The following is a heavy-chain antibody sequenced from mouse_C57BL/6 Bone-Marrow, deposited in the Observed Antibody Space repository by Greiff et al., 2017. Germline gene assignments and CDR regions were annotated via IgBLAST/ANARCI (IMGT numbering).Heavy chain of an antibody. CDR3: ASLLTGKVAY. CDR2: IWGVGST. CDR1: GFSLTSYG. J-gene: IGHJ3*01. Sequence: VMLVESGPGLVAPSQSLSITCTVSGFSLTSYGVDWVRQSPGKGLEWLGVIWGVGSTNYNSALKSRLSISKDNSKSQVFLKMNSLQTDDTAMYYCASLLTGKVAYWGQGTLVTVSA. V-gene: IGHV2-6*01. D-gene: IGHD4-1*01.